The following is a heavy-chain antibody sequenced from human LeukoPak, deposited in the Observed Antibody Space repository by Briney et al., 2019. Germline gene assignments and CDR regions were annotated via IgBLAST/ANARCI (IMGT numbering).Heavy chain of an antibody. Sequence: SVKVSCKASGYTFTGYYMNWVRQAPGQGLEWMGWINPNSGGTNYAQKFQGRVTMTRDTSISTAYMELSRLRSDDTAVYYCARNRAGSYYYYYYGMDVWGQGTTVTVSS. CDR1: GYTFTGYY. V-gene: IGHV1-2*02. CDR2: INPNSGGT. D-gene: IGHD3-10*01. J-gene: IGHJ6*02. CDR3: ARNRAGSYYYYYYGMDV.